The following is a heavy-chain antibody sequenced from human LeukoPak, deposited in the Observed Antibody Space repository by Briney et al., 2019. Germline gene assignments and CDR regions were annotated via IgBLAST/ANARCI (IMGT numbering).Heavy chain of an antibody. V-gene: IGHV3-53*01. CDR1: GFTVSSSF. D-gene: IGHD2-21*01. Sequence: SGGSLRLSCAASGFTVSSSFIYWVRRAPGKGLEWVSFIHRDDKTYYADSVKGRFTMSRDSSKNTLYLQMNSLGADDTAVYYCVREVICTPSYFDYWGQGILVTVSS. J-gene: IGHJ4*02. CDR3: VREVICTPSYFDY. CDR2: IHRDDKT.